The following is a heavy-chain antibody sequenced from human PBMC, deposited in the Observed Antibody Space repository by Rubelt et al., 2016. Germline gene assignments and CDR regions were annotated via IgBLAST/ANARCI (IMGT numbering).Heavy chain of an antibody. CDR2: INPNSGGT. V-gene: IGHV1-2*02. Sequence: APGRGLEWMGWINPNSGGTNYAQKFQGRVTMTRDTSISTAYMELSRLRSDDTAVYYCARDRNYYDSSGYPDYWGQGTLVTVSS. D-gene: IGHD3-22*01. J-gene: IGHJ4*02. CDR3: ARDRNYYDSSGYPDY.